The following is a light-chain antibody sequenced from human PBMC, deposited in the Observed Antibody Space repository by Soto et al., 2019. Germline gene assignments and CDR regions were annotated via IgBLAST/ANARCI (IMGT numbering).Light chain of an antibody. J-gene: IGLJ3*02. CDR3: SSYTTSSNVM. V-gene: IGLV2-14*01. CDR2: EVS. Sequence: QSVLTQPASVSEFPGQSITISCTGTSSDIGAYNYVSWYQQHPGRVPKLILYEVSNRPSGVSNRFSGSKSGNTAFLTISGLQTEDEADYYGSSYTTSSNVMFGGGTKLTVL. CDR1: SSDIGAYNY.